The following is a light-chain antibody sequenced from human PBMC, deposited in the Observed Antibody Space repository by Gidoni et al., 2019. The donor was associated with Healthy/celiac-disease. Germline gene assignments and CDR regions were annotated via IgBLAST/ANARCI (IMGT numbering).Light chain of an antibody. CDR3: MQALQTPGL. Sequence: ESVMAQSPLSLPVTPGEAATISCRSSQSLLHSNGYNLLDLYLQKPGPSPQLLLDLGSNRASGAPDRCSGSGSGTDFTLKISRVEAEDVGVYYRMQALQTPGLFGQGTKLEIK. CDR1: QSLLHSNGYNL. V-gene: IGKV2-28*01. CDR2: LGS. J-gene: IGKJ2*01.